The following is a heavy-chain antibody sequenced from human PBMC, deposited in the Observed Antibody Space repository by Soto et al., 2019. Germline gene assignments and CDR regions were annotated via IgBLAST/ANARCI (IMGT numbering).Heavy chain of an antibody. Sequence: EVQVLDSGGGLVQPGGSLRLSCAASGFTFNNYAMNWVRQAPGKGLEWVATISGTGGSTYYADSVKGRFTISRDNSKNTLYCQMNSRRVEDTAVYYCAKDRLGGNFDYWGQGTQVTVSS. CDR1: GFTFNNYA. V-gene: IGHV3-23*01. CDR3: AKDRLGGNFDY. CDR2: ISGTGGST. J-gene: IGHJ4*02.